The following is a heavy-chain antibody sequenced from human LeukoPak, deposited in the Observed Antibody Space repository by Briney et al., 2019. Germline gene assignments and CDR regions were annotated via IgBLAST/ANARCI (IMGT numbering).Heavy chain of an antibody. CDR1: GFTFSSYA. V-gene: IGHV3-48*02. Sequence: GGSLRLSCAASGFTFSSYAMSWVRQAPGKGLEWVSFISSSSTIYYADSVKRRFTISRDNAKNSLYLQMNSLRDEDTAVYYCARGNYASGGAHWGQGTLVTVSS. CDR2: ISSSSTI. D-gene: IGHD3-10*01. CDR3: ARGNYASGGAH. J-gene: IGHJ4*02.